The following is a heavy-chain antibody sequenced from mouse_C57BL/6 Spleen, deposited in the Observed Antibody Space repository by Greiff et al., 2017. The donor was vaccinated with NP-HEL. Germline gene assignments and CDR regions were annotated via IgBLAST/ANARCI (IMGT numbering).Heavy chain of an antibody. CDR3: TREENYSNLYYFDY. CDR2: ISSGGDYI. D-gene: IGHD2-5*01. V-gene: IGHV5-9-1*02. CDR1: GFTFSSYA. J-gene: IGHJ2*01. Sequence: EVNVVESGEGLVKPGGSLKLSCAASGFTFSSYAMSWVRQTPEKRLEWVAYISSGGDYIYYADTVKGRFTISRDNARNTLYLQMSSLKSEDTAMYYCTREENYSNLYYFDYGGQGTTLTVSS.